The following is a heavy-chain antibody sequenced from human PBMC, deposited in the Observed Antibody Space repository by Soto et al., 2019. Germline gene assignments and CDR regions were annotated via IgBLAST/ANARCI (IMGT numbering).Heavy chain of an antibody. CDR3: VSQRTTVPTQAYFDY. CDR2: VYYRGRS. V-gene: IGHV4-39*01. J-gene: IGHJ4*02. CDR1: GGSVTNSSYY. D-gene: IGHD4-17*01. Sequence: SETLSLTCTVSGGSVTNSSYYWGWIRQSPGKGPEWIGSVYYRGRSYSKSSVKSRVTISVDTSKNRFSLSLNSVTASDTAVYFCVSQRTTVPTQAYFDYWGPGALVTVSS.